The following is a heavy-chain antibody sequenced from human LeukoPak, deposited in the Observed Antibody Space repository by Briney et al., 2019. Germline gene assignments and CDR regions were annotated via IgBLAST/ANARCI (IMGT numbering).Heavy chain of an antibody. CDR3: ARTNNILCYSGY. Sequence: PSETLSLTCAVYGGSFRGYYWGWIRQSPGKGLEWIGEINHSGSTNHNPSLKSRVSVSVDKSKNQFSLKLSSVTAADTGVYYCARTNNILCYSGYWGQGTLVTVSS. V-gene: IGHV4-34*01. CDR1: GGSFRGYY. D-gene: IGHD3-9*01. CDR2: INHSGST. J-gene: IGHJ4*02.